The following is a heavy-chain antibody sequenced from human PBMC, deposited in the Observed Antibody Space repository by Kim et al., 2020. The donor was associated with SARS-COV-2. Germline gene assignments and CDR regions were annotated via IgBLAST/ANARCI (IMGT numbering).Heavy chain of an antibody. Sequence: SETLPLTCAVYGGSFSGYYWSWIRQPPGKGLEWIGEINHSGSTNYNPSLKSRVTISVDTSKNQFSLKLSSVTAADTAVYYCARAMVRGVIHWFDPWGQGTLVTVSS. J-gene: IGHJ5*02. CDR2: INHSGST. D-gene: IGHD3-10*01. CDR1: GGSFSGYY. CDR3: ARAMVRGVIHWFDP. V-gene: IGHV4-34*01.